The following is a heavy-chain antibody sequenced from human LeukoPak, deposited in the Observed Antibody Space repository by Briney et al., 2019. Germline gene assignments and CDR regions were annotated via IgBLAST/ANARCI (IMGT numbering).Heavy chain of an antibody. Sequence: ASVKVSFKASGYTFTSYDINWVRQATGQGREWMGWMNPNSGNTGYAQKFRGRVTMTRNTSISTAYMELSSLRSEDTAVYYCARGRRVGSWYTIDYYYYMDVWGKGTTVTVSS. CDR2: MNPNSGNT. D-gene: IGHD6-13*01. CDR3: ARGRRVGSWYTIDYYYYMDV. CDR1: GYTFTSYD. V-gene: IGHV1-8*01. J-gene: IGHJ6*03.